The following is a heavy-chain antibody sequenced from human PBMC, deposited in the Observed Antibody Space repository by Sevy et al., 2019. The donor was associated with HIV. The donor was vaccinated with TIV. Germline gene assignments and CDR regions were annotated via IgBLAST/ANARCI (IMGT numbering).Heavy chain of an antibody. D-gene: IGHD3-22*01. CDR2: IKQDGSEK. J-gene: IGHJ3*02. V-gene: IGHV3-7*01. Sequence: GGSLRLSCAASGFTFSSYWMSWVRQAPGKGLEWVANIKQDGSEKYYVDSVKGRFTISRDNAKNSLYLQMNSLRAEDTAVYYCARSAGYYDSSGSDAFDIWGQGTMVTVSS. CDR1: GFTFSSYW. CDR3: ARSAGYYDSSGSDAFDI.